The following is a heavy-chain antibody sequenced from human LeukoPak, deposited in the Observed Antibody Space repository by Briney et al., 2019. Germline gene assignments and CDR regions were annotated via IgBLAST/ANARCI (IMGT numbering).Heavy chain of an antibody. CDR3: ARLKDDYIIDS. CDR2: IYPGDSDA. D-gene: IGHD5-24*01. V-gene: IGHV5-51*01. CDR1: GYTFTSYW. J-gene: IGHJ5*01. Sequence: GESLKISCKGSGYTFTSYWIGWVRQMPGKGLEWMGIIYPGDSDARYSPSFQGQVTISADKSISTAYLQWSSLKASDTSMYYCARLKDDYIIDSWGQGTLVTVFS.